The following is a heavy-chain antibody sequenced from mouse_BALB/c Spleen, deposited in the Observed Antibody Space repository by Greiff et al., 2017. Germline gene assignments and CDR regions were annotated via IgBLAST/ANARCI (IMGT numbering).Heavy chain of an antibody. CDR2: ISSGGSYT. J-gene: IGHJ2*01. D-gene: IGHD2-3*01. V-gene: IGHV5-6-4*01. CDR1: GFTFSSYT. Sequence: DVQLVESGGGLVKPGGSLKLSCAASGFTFSSYTMSWVRQTPEKRLEWVATISSGGSYTYYPDSVKGRFTISRDNAKNTLYLQMSSLKSEDTAMYYCTSRYDGYFDYWGQGTTLTVSS. CDR3: TSRYDGYFDY.